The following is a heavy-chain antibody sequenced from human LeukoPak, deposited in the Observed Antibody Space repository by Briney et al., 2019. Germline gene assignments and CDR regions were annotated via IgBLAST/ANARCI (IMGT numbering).Heavy chain of an antibody. Sequence: TGGSLRLSCAASGFTFSDYYMSWIRQAPGKGLEWVSYISSSGSTIYYADSVKGRFTISRDNAKNTLFLHMNSLRAEDTAVYYCNVRWGPNSDYWGQGTLVTVSS. V-gene: IGHV3-11*04. D-gene: IGHD7-27*01. CDR1: GFTFSDYY. J-gene: IGHJ4*02. CDR2: ISSSGSTI. CDR3: NVRWGPNSDY.